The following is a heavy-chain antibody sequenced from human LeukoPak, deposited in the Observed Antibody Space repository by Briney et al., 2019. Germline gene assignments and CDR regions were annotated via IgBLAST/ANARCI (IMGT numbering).Heavy chain of an antibody. CDR1: GFTFGDYG. CDR3: AKEMQFAVRGVITLFDY. V-gene: IGHV3-43D*04. D-gene: IGHD3-10*01. Sequence: GGSLRLSCTASGFTFGDYGMHWVRQAPGKGLEWVSLITWDGVTTYYADSVHGRFTISRDNSKNTLYLQMNSLRAEDTAVYYCAKEMQFAVRGVITLFDYWGQGTLVTVSS. CDR2: ITWDGVTT. J-gene: IGHJ4*02.